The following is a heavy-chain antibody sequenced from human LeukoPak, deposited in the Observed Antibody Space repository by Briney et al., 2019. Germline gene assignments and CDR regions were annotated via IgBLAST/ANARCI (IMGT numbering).Heavy chain of an antibody. Sequence: SETLSLTCTVSGGSISSSSYFWGWIRQSPGKGLEWIGNIYYSGSTYYNPSLRSRVTISVDTSKNQFSLKLSSVTAADTAVYYCARTARSPEEVPAGIVFDYWGQGTLVTVSS. CDR2: IYYSGST. J-gene: IGHJ4*02. CDR3: ARTARSPEEVPAGIVFDY. V-gene: IGHV4-39*07. CDR1: GGSISSSSYF. D-gene: IGHD2-2*01.